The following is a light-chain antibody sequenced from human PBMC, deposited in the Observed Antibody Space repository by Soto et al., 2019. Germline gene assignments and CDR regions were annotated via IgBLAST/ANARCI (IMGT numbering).Light chain of an antibody. Sequence: QPVLTQPPSASGTPGQWVTISCSGSSSNIGSNALNWYQHLPGTAPKLLIYTNSQRPSGVPDRFSGSKSGTSASLAISGLQSEDEADYFCAAWDDSLNGMIFGEGTKLTVL. CDR2: TNS. CDR1: SSNIGSNA. CDR3: AAWDDSLNGMI. J-gene: IGLJ2*01. V-gene: IGLV1-44*01.